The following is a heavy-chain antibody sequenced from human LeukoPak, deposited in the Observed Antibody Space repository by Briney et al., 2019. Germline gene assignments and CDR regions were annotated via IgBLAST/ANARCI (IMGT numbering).Heavy chain of an antibody. CDR2: ISDSGENT. J-gene: IGHJ4*02. Sequence: PGGSLRLSCAASGFTFSTYAMAWVRQAPGKGLEWVSAISDSGENTYYGDSVKGRFTVSRDNSKNTLYLQMNSLRAEDTAAYYCATYCTSSTCSTARRSFDYWGQGTLVTVSS. D-gene: IGHD2-2*01. CDR1: GFTFSTYA. CDR3: ATYCTSSTCSTARRSFDY. V-gene: IGHV3-23*01.